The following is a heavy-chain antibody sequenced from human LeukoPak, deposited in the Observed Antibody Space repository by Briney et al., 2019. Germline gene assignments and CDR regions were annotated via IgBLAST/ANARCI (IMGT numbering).Heavy chain of an antibody. D-gene: IGHD6-25*01. CDR1: GYTFTSYG. CDR3: AKSAPSNWFDP. CDR2: ISAYNGNT. J-gene: IGHJ5*02. Sequence: GASVKVSCKASGYTFTSYGISWVRQAPGQGLEWMGWISAYNGNTNYAQKFQGRVTMTRDTSISTAYMELSRLRSDDTAVYYCAKSAPSNWFDPWGQGTLVTVSS. V-gene: IGHV1-18*01.